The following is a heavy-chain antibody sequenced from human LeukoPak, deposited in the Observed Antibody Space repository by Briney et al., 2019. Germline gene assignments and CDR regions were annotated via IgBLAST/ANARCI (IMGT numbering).Heavy chain of an antibody. D-gene: IGHD3-22*01. CDR1: GYTFTSYY. CDR3: ARGDYSYYYDSSGYPDY. V-gene: IGHV1-46*01. J-gene: IGHJ4*02. CDR2: INPSGGST. Sequence: ASVKVSCKASGYTFTSYYMHWVRQAPGQGLEWMGIINPSGGSTSYARKFQGRVTMTRVTSTSTVYMELSSLRSEDTAVYYCARGDYSYYYDSSGYPDYWGQGTLVTVSS.